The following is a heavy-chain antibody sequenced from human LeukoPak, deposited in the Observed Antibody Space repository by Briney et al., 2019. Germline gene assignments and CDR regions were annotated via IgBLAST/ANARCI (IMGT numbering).Heavy chain of an antibody. CDR2: ISPYTGDP. V-gene: IGHV1-18*01. D-gene: IGHD5-18*01. CDR1: GYTFSNYG. CDR3: ARDRGYSYGLVFFDY. J-gene: IGHJ4*02. Sequence: VASVKVSCKASGYTFSNYGIHWLRQAPGQGLEWMGWISPYTGDPNYPQNLQGRVIMTTDTSTSTAYMELSRLRSDDTAVYYCARDRGYSYGLVFFDYWGQGTLVTVSS.